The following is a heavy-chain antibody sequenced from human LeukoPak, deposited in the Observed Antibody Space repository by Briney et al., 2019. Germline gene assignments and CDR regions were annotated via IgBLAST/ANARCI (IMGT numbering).Heavy chain of an antibody. D-gene: IGHD2-8*01. CDR1: GGSFSGYY. CDR2: INHSGST. Sequence: PSETLSLTCAVYGGSFSGYYWSWIRQPPGKGLEWIGEINHSGSTNYNPSLESRVTISVDTSKNQFSLKLSSVTAADTAVYYCARGLRGVNFDYWGQGTLVTVSS. CDR3: ARGLRGVNFDY. J-gene: IGHJ4*02. V-gene: IGHV4-34*01.